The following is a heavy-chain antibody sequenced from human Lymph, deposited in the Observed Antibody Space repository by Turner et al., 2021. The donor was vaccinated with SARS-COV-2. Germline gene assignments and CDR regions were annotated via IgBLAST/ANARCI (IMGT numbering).Heavy chain of an antibody. V-gene: IGHV4-59*12. J-gene: IGHJ5*02. D-gene: IGHD3-9*01. CDR2: NYYRGCT. CDR3: ARETGNNWVDP. CDR1: GGSMIRNY. Sequence: QVQLQESGPRLVKPLETLSLTCTVFGGSMIRNYWIWLRRPPGKRLEWSGYNYYRGCTNYNPSLESRFTISVYTSMNQFSLNLTSVTAADTAIYYCARETGNNWVDPWGQGTLVTVSS.